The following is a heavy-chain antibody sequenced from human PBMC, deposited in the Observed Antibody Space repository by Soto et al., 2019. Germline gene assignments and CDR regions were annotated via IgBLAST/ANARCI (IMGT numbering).Heavy chain of an antibody. D-gene: IGHD6-19*01. V-gene: IGHV5-51*01. CDR2: IYPGDSDT. Sequence: GESLKISCKGSGYSFTSYWIGWVRQMPGKGLEWMGIIYPGDSDTRYSPSFQGQVTISADKSISTAYLQWSSLKASGTAMYYCARLSSGYDYGGIAVAGTSSPIDYWGQGTLVTVSS. J-gene: IGHJ4*02. CDR1: GYSFTSYW. CDR3: ARLSSGYDYGGIAVAGTSSPIDY.